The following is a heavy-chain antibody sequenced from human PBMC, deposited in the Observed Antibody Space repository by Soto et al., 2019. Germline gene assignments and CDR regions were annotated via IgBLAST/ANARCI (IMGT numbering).Heavy chain of an antibody. Sequence: ASETLSLTCAVYGGSFSGYYWSWIRQPPGKGLEWIGEINHSGSTNYNPSLKSRVTISVDTSKNQFSLKLSSVTAADTAVYYCARGKVVVPAAILAYYYYMDVWGKGTTVTVSS. J-gene: IGHJ6*03. D-gene: IGHD2-2*01. CDR3: ARGKVVVPAAILAYYYYMDV. CDR1: GGSFSGYY. V-gene: IGHV4-34*01. CDR2: INHSGST.